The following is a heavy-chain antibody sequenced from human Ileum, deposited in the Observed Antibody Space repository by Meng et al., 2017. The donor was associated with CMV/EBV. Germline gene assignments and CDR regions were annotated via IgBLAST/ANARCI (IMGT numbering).Heavy chain of an antibody. D-gene: IGHD2-2*01. CDR1: GFAFSKYW. CDR2: ISSEGSHT. Sequence: GESLKISCAASGFAFSKYWMHWVRQVPGKGLLWVSYISSEGSHTTYADSVRGRFTISRDNAKNTLYLQMNSLRAEDTAVYFCAGGRSANYYYGMDVWGQGTTVTVSS. CDR3: AGGRSANYYYGMDV. J-gene: IGHJ6*02. V-gene: IGHV3-74*01.